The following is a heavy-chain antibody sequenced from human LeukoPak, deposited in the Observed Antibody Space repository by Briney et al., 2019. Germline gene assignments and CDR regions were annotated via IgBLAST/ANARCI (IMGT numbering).Heavy chain of an antibody. CDR1: GCTFSSYA. CDR3: AREISSSWYNLPYNWFDP. D-gene: IGHD6-13*01. V-gene: IGHV1-69*05. J-gene: IGHJ5*02. Sequence: SVKVSCKASGCTFSSYAISWVRHAPGQGLEWMGRIVPIFGTANYAQKFQGRVTITTDESTSTAYMELSSLRSEDTAVYYCAREISSSWYNLPYNWFDPWGQGTLVTVSS. CDR2: IVPIFGTA.